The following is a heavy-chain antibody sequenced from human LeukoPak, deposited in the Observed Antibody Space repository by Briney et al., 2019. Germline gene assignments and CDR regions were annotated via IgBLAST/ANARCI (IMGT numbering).Heavy chain of an antibody. J-gene: IGHJ4*02. CDR2: IYDSGRT. D-gene: IGHD6-19*01. V-gene: IGHV4-59*08. Sequence: PSETLSLTCTVSGGSISSYYWSWIRQPPGKGLEWIGYIYDSGRTNYNPSLKSRVTISVDTSKNQFSLKLSSVTAADTAVYYCARHPPQGYSSGLYYFDYGGQGTLVTVSS. CDR3: ARHPPQGYSSGLYYFDY. CDR1: GGSISSYY.